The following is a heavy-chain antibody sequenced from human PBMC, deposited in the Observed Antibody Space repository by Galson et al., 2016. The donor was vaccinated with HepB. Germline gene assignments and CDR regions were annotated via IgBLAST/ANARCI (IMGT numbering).Heavy chain of an antibody. Sequence: SETLSLTCAVDGGSFSGNYWSWIRQPPGKGLEWIGEITHSGDTNYNPSLKSRVTISVDASKNQFSLKLSSVTAADTAVYYCVCYFYTSDYDDTGLDYWGQGTLVTVSS. CDR3: VCYFYTSDYDDTGLDY. V-gene: IGHV4-34*01. J-gene: IGHJ4*02. CDR2: ITHSGDT. D-gene: IGHD3-22*01. CDR1: GGSFSGNY.